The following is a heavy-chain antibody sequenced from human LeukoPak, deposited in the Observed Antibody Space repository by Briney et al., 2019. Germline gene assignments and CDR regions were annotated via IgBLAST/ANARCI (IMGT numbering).Heavy chain of an antibody. CDR3: ARDGYNYYFDY. Sequence: PGGSLRLSCAASGFTFSSYWMHWVRQAPGKGLVWVSRINSDGSSTSYADSVRGRFTISRDNAKNTLYLQMNSLRAEDTAVYYCARDGYNYYFDYWGQGTLVTVSS. V-gene: IGHV3-74*01. CDR2: INSDGSST. D-gene: IGHD5-24*01. CDR1: GFTFSSYW. J-gene: IGHJ4*02.